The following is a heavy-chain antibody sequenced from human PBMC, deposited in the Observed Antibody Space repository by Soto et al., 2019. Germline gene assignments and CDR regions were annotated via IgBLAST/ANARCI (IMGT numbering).Heavy chain of an antibody. CDR3: AKDRSDYGDDVYYYFYGMDV. Sequence: PGGSLRLSCVVSGFTFSGYGMHWVRQAPGKGLEWVAVVSYDGNREYYADSVKGRFTVSRDNSKNTLYLQMNSLRAEDTAVYYCAKDRSDYGDDVYYYFYGMDVWGQGTTVTVS. D-gene: IGHD4-17*01. J-gene: IGHJ6*02. CDR1: GFTFSGYG. V-gene: IGHV3-30*18. CDR2: VSYDGNRE.